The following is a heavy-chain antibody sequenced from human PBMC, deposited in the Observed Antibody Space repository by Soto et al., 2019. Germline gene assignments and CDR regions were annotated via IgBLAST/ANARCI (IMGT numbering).Heavy chain of an antibody. CDR3: AADPGATTTPFDY. J-gene: IGHJ4*02. CDR1: GFTFTSSA. D-gene: IGHD1-26*01. V-gene: IGHV1-58*01. CDR2: IVVGSGNT. Sequence: GASVKVSCKASGFTFTSSAVQWVRQARGQRLEWIGWIVVGSGNTNYAQKFQERVTITRDMSTSTAYMELNSLRSEDTAVYYCAADPGATTTPFDYWGQGTLVTVSS.